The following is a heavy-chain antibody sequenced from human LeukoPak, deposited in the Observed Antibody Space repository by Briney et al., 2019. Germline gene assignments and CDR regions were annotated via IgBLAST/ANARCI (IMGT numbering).Heavy chain of an antibody. V-gene: IGHV3-11*04. CDR1: GFTFSGNY. D-gene: IGHD1-1*01. Sequence: PGGSLRLSCAASGFTFSGNYMTWVRQAPGKGLEWLSYISGNGGVIQYADSVKGRFTISRDNAKNLLYLQMDSLRVEDTAIYYCARDPRTVRIWGQGTLVTVSS. CDR3: ARDPRTVRI. CDR2: ISGNGGVI. J-gene: IGHJ4*02.